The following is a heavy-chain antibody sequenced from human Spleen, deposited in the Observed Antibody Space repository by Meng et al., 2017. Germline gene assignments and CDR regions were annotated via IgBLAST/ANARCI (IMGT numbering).Heavy chain of an antibody. J-gene: IGHJ6*02. CDR1: GYIFPSYG. CDR2: ISTSNDNT. CDR3: ARGSGYCSSTSCYDPVFYYYYGMDV. Sequence: ASVKVSCKASGYIFPSYGISWVRQAPGQGLEWMGWISTSNDNTNYAQKFQGRVTMTTDRSTTTAYMELRSLRSDDMAVYYCARGSGYCSSTSCYDPVFYYYYGMDVWGQGTMVTVSS. D-gene: IGHD2-2*03. V-gene: IGHV1-18*03.